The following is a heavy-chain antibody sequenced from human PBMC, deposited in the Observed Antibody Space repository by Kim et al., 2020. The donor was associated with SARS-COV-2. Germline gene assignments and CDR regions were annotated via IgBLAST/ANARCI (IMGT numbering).Heavy chain of an antibody. J-gene: IGHJ2*01. V-gene: IGHV3-23*01. D-gene: IGHD4-17*01. CDR1: GFTFSSYA. Sequence: GGSLRLSCAASGFTFSSYAMSWVRQAPGKGLEWVSAISGSGGSTYYADSVKGRFTISRDNSKNTLYLQMNSLRAEDTAVYYCAKVPEDYGDYWYFDLWGRGTLVTVSS. CDR3: AKVPEDYGDYWYFDL. CDR2: ISGSGGST.